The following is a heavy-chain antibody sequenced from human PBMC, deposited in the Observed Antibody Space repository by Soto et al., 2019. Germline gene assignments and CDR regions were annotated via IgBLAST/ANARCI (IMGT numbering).Heavy chain of an antibody. V-gene: IGHV1-3*05. J-gene: IGHJ4*02. CDR1: GYTFTSYA. D-gene: IGHD2-21*02. Sequence: QVQLVQSGAEEKKPGASVKVSCKASGYTFTSYAMHWVRQAPGQRLEWMGWINAGNGNPKYSQKFQGRVTITRYTSGSTDYMELSSLRSEDTAVYYCASAWVVVTAPDYWGQGTLVTVSS. CDR2: INAGNGNP. CDR3: ASAWVVVTAPDY.